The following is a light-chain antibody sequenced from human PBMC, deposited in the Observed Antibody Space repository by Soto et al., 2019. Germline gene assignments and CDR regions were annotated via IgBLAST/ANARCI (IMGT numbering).Light chain of an antibody. CDR1: SSNIGSNT. CDR3: AAGDDSLNGWV. Sequence: QSVLTQPPSASGTPGQRVTISCSGSSSNIGSNTVNWYQQLPGTAPKLLIYSNNQRPSGVPDRFSGSKSGTSASLAISGHQSEDEADYYCAAGDDSLNGWVFGGGTKVTVL. J-gene: IGLJ3*02. CDR2: SNN. V-gene: IGLV1-44*01.